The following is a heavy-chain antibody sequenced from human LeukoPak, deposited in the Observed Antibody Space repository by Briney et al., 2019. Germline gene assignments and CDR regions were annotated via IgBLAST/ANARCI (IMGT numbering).Heavy chain of an antibody. D-gene: IGHD6-19*01. CDR1: GFTFTNSI. V-gene: IGHV3-23*01. J-gene: IGHJ4*02. Sequence: AGGSLRLSCAGSGFTFTNSILSWVRQAPGKGLEWLSTFSGNDGYTYYADSVKGRFTISRDNSKNALYLQMNSLRAEDTAVYYCAKDRQGYSSGWYEGDYWGQGTLVTVSS. CDR3: AKDRQGYSSGWYEGDY. CDR2: FSGNDGYT.